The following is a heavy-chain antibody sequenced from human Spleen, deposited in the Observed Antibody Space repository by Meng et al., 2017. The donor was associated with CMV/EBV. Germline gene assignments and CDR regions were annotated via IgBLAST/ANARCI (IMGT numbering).Heavy chain of an antibody. Sequence: GESLKISCVAPGFSFSTYSMNWVRQAPGKGLEWVTIISYDGSNKYYADSVRGRFTISRDNSKNTLYLQMNSLRAEDTAVYYCANGGGYSYGRAWGQGTLVTVS. CDR1: GFSFSTYS. CDR2: ISYDGSNK. D-gene: IGHD5-18*01. J-gene: IGHJ5*02. V-gene: IGHV3-30*04. CDR3: ANGGGYSYGRA.